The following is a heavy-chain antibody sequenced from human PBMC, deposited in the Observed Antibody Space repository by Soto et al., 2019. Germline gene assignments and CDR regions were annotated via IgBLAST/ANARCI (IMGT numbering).Heavy chain of an antibody. V-gene: IGHV3-21*01. CDR3: AREGALKPFSS. CDR1: GFTSSNYN. CDR2: ISGSSIYI. Sequence: LRLSCVASGFTSSNYNMNWVRQAPGKGLEWVSHISGSSIYIHYADSVRGRFTISRDNAKNSVFLQMDSLRVEDTAGHYCAREGALKPFSSWGQGALVTVSS. J-gene: IGHJ5*02.